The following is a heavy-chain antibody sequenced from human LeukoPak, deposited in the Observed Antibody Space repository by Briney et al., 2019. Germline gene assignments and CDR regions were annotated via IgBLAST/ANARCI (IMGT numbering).Heavy chain of an antibody. CDR2: IYPGDSDT. CDR1: GYSFTSYW. J-gene: IGHJ4*02. CDR3: ARGDYGDYRVFYTLFDY. Sequence: GESLKISCKGSGYSFTSYWIAWVRPMPGKGLEWMGIIYPGDSDTRYSPSFQGQVTISADKFISTAYLQWSSLKASDTAIYYCARGDYGDYRVFYTLFDYWGQGTLVTVSS. V-gene: IGHV5-51*01. D-gene: IGHD4-17*01.